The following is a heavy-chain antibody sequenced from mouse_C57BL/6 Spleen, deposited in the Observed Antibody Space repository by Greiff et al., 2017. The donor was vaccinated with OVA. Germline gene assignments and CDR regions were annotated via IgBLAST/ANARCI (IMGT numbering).Heavy chain of an antibody. CDR1: GYTFTSYW. J-gene: IGHJ1*03. D-gene: IGHD1-1*01. V-gene: IGHV1-61*01. CDR3: ASGDYYGSSYRYFDV. Sequence: QVQLQQPGAELVRPGSSVKLSCKASGYTFTSYWMDWVKQRPGQGLEWIGNIYPSDSETHYNQKFKDKATLTVDKSSSTAYMQLSSLTSEDSAVYYCASGDYYGSSYRYFDVWGTGTTVTVSS. CDR2: IYPSDSET.